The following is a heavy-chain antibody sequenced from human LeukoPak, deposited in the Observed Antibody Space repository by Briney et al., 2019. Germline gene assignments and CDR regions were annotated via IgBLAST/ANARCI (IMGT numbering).Heavy chain of an antibody. CDR3: AKPEASGNYYYTLDY. Sequence: PGRSLRLSCAASGFTFSSYAMHWVRQAPGKGLEWVAVISYDGSNKYYADSVKGRFTISRDNSKNTLYLQMNSLRAEDTAVYYCAKPEASGNYYYTLDYWGQGTLVTVSS. J-gene: IGHJ4*02. CDR2: ISYDGSNK. D-gene: IGHD1-26*01. CDR1: GFTFSSYA. V-gene: IGHV3-30-3*02.